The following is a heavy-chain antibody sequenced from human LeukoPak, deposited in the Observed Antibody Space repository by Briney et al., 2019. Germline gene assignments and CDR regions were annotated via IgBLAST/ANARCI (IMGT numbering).Heavy chain of an antibody. J-gene: IGHJ5*02. V-gene: IGHV3-30*04. CDR2: ISYDGSNK. CDR1: GFISSSYA. CDR3: ARASTTGAWFDP. Sequence: GGSLRLSCAAAGFISSSYAMRWVRQPAGKVLEWVAVISYDGSNKDYADSVKGRFTISRDNSKNTLSLQMNSLRAEDTAVYYCARASTTGAWFDPWGEGTLVTASS. D-gene: IGHD5/OR15-5a*01.